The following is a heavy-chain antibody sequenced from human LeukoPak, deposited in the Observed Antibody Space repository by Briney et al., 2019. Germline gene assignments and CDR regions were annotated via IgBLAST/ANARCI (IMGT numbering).Heavy chain of an antibody. V-gene: IGHV1-18*01. CDR1: GYTFTSYG. D-gene: IGHD2-2*01. Sequence: GASVKVSCKASGYTFTSYGISWVRQAPGQGLEWRGWISAYNGNTNYAQKLQGRVTMTTDTSTSTAYMELRSLRSDDTAVYYCARERLVVPAATYMDVWGKGTTVTVSS. CDR3: ARERLVVPAATYMDV. J-gene: IGHJ6*03. CDR2: ISAYNGNT.